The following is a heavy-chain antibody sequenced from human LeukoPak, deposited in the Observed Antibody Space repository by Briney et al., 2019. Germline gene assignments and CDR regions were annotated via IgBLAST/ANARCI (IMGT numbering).Heavy chain of an antibody. Sequence: SETLSLTCAVSGGSISSSNWWSWVRQPPGKGLEWIGEIYHSGSTNYNPSLKSRVTISVDTSKNQFSLKLSSVTAEDTAVYYCARDRGGTLMVYTRRKDYYYMDVWGKGTTVIVSS. CDR1: GGSISSSNW. CDR3: ARDRGGTLMVYTRRKDYYYMDV. CDR2: IYHSGST. V-gene: IGHV4-4*02. J-gene: IGHJ6*03. D-gene: IGHD2-8*01.